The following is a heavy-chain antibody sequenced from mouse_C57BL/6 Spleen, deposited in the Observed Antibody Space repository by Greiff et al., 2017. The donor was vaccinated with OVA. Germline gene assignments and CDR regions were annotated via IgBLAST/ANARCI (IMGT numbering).Heavy chain of an antibody. J-gene: IGHJ2*01. V-gene: IGHV1-54*01. Sequence: VKLQESGAELVRPGTSVKLSCKASGYAFTNYLIEWVKQRPGQGLEWIGVINPGSGGTNYNEKFKGKATLTADKSSSTAYMQLSSLTSEDSAVYFCAREGGVNWYYFDYWGQGTTLTVSS. D-gene: IGHD4-1*01. CDR1: GYAFTNYL. CDR3: AREGGVNWYYFDY. CDR2: INPGSGGT.